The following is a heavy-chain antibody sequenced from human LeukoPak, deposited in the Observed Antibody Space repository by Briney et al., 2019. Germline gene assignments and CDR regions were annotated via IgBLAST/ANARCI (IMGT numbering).Heavy chain of an antibody. CDR3: ARDLVGHDAFDI. V-gene: IGHV1-2*04. J-gene: IGHJ3*02. CDR1: GYTFTDYY. CDR2: INPNGGGT. Sequence: ASVKVSCKASGYTFTDYYIHWVRQAPGQGLEYMGWINPNGGGTNSAQEFQDWVTMTRDTSISTAYMELSRLRSDDTAVYYCARDLVGHDAFDIWGQGTMVTVSS. D-gene: IGHD1-26*01.